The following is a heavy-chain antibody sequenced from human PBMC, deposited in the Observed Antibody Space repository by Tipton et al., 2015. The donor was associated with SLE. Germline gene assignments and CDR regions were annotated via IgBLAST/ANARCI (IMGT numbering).Heavy chain of an antibody. J-gene: IGHJ3*02. Sequence: TLSLTCTVPGGSISSSSYYWGWIRQPPGKGLEWIGSIYYSGSTYYNPSLKSRVTISVDTSKNQFSLKLSSVTAADTAVYYCARDGLMDCSSTSCPTGAFDIWGQGTMVTVSS. CDR2: IYYSGST. V-gene: IGHV4-39*07. CDR3: ARDGLMDCSSTSCPTGAFDI. D-gene: IGHD2-2*01. CDR1: GGSISSSSYY.